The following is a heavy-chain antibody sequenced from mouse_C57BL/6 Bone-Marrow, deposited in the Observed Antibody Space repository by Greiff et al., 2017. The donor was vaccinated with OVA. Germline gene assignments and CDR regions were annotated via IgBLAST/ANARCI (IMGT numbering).Heavy chain of an antibody. J-gene: IGHJ3*01. CDR2: ISYDGSN. Sequence: EESGPGLVKPSQSLSLTCSVTGYSITSGYYWNWIRQFPGNKLEWMGYISYDGSNNYNPSLKNRISITRDTSKNQFFLKLNSVTTEDTATYYCARREIVSDAWFAYWGQGTLVTVSA. CDR1: GYSITSGYY. CDR3: ARREIVSDAWFAY. V-gene: IGHV3-6*01. D-gene: IGHD6-2*01.